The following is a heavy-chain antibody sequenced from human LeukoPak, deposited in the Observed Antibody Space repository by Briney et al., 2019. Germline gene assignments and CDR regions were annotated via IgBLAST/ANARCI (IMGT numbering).Heavy chain of an antibody. CDR1: GYTFTSYG. CDR2: ISADKTNT. CDR3: ARRAAVVGPLYYFDN. Sequence: ASVKVSCKASGYTFTSYGIGWVRQAPGQGLEWMGWISADKTNTNYAQNLQGRVTVTTDTSTGTAYMELRSLRSDDTAVYYCARRAAVVGPLYYFDNWGQGTLITVSS. J-gene: IGHJ4*02. D-gene: IGHD6-19*01. V-gene: IGHV1-18*01.